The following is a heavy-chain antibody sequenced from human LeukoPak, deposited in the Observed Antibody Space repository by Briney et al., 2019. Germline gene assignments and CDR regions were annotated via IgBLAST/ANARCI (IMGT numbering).Heavy chain of an antibody. CDR2: INHSGST. CDR1: GGSFSGHY. J-gene: IGHJ4*02. Sequence: SETLSLTCAVYGGSFSGHYWSWIRQPPGKGLEWIGEINHSGSTNYNPSLKSRVTISVDTSKNQFSLKLSSVTAADTAVYYCARDLSSGSPQGHWGQGTLVTVSS. D-gene: IGHD1-26*01. V-gene: IGHV4-34*01. CDR3: ARDLSSGSPQGH.